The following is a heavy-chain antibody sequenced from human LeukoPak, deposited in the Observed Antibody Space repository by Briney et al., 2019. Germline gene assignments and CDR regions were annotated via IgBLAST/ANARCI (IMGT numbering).Heavy chain of an antibody. CDR1: GYTFTGYY. CDR3: ARPLWFGESSGFDY. V-gene: IGHV1-46*01. Sequence: ASVKVSCKASGYTFTGYYMHWVRQAPGQGLEWMGWINPSGGSTSYAQKFQGRVTMTRDMSTSTVYMELSSLRSEDTAVYYCARPLWFGESSGFDYWGQGTLVTVSS. J-gene: IGHJ4*02. D-gene: IGHD3-10*01. CDR2: INPSGGST.